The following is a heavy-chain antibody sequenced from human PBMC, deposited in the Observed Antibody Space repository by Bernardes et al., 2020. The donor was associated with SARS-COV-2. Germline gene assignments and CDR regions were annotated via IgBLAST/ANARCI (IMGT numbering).Heavy chain of an antibody. Sequence: TLSLTPSVSRGSLSSVVSHWSSVRQHPGEGLGWHRPVFYSGSTDYNPSLKGRLLLSIDTSKNLFSLKLTSVTAADTAVYYCAGISDSFWGAPLDWCQGTLVTVSS. CDR3: AGISDSFWGAPLD. J-gene: IGHJ4*02. V-gene: IGHV4-31*03. D-gene: IGHD3-16*01. CDR1: RGSLSSVVSH. CDR2: VFYSGST.